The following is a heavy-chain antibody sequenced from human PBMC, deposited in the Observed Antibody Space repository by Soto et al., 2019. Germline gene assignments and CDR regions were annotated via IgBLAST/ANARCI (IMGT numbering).Heavy chain of an antibody. J-gene: IGHJ6*01. D-gene: IGHD1-26*01. CDR3: AKDLKVWWELLADYCYFYGMDV. CDR1: GFTFSSYA. Sequence: EVQLLESGGGLVQPGGSLRLSCAASGFTFSSYAMSWVRQAPGKGLEWVSAISGSGGSTYYADSVKGRFTISRYNSKKTLYLEMKGRSAEDTAVYYCAKDLKVWWELLADYCYFYGMDVWGQGTTVTVSS. CDR2: ISGSGGST. V-gene: IGHV3-23*01.